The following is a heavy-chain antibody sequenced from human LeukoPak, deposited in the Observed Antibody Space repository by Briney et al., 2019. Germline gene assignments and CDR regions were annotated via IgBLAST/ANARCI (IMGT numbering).Heavy chain of an antibody. V-gene: IGHV4-39*01. CDR2: IYYSGST. J-gene: IGHJ4*02. D-gene: IGHD3-3*01. CDR1: GGSISSSSYY. Sequence: SETLSLTCTVSGGSISSSSYYWGWIRQPPGKGLEWIGSIYYSGSTYYNPSLKSRVTISVDTSKHQFSLKLSSVTAADTAVYYCAREPYDFWSGRNPYYFDYWGQGTLVTVSS. CDR3: AREPYDFWSGRNPYYFDY.